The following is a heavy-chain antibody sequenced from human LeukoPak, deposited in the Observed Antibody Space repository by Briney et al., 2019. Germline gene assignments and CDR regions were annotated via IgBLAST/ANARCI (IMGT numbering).Heavy chain of an antibody. D-gene: IGHD4-17*01. CDR2: ISGGGGST. V-gene: IGHV3-23*01. Sequence: GGSLRLSCAASGFTFSSYAMSWVRQAPGKGLEWVSAISGGGGSTYYADSVKGRFTISRDNSKNTLYLQMNSLRAEDTAVYYCAKTRMGDYLRFPNDYWGQGPLVTVSS. CDR3: AKTRMGDYLRFPNDY. J-gene: IGHJ4*02. CDR1: GFTFSSYA.